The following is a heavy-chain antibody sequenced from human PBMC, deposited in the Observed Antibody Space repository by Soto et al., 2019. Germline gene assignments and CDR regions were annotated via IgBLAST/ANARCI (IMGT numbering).Heavy chain of an antibody. CDR2: IYHSVST. CDR3: ARVPSP. CDR1: GGSISSGGYS. Sequence: SETLSLTCAVSGGSISSGGYSWGWIRQPPGKGLEWIGYIYHSVSTYYNPSLKSRVTISVDRSKNQFSLKLSSVTAADTAVYYCARVPSPWGQGTLVTVLL. J-gene: IGHJ5*02. V-gene: IGHV4-30-2*01.